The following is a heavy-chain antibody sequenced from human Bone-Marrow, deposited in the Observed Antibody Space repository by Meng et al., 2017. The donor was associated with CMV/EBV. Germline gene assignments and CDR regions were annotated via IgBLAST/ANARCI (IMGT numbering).Heavy chain of an antibody. D-gene: IGHD7-27*01. CDR1: GGTFSSYA. Sequence: SVKVSCKASGGTFSSYAISWVRQAPGQGLEWMGGIIPIFGTANYAQKFQGRVTITTDESTSTAYMELSSLRSEDTAVYYCARDQGTGDYYYYGMDVWGQGTTVTVSS. V-gene: IGHV1-69*05. J-gene: IGHJ6*02. CDR3: ARDQGTGDYYYYGMDV. CDR2: IIPIFGTA.